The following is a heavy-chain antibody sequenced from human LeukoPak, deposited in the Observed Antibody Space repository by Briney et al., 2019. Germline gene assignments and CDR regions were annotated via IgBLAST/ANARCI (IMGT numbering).Heavy chain of an antibody. V-gene: IGHV4-34*01. CDR1: GGSFSGYY. CDR2: INHSGST. CDR3: ARAVGGDGSGSL. D-gene: IGHD3-10*01. Sequence: SETLSLTCAVCGGSFSGYYWSWIRQPPGKGLEWIGEINHSGSTNYNPSLKSRVTISVDMSTRQISLKLSSVTAADTAVYYCARAVGGDGSGSLWGPGTLVTVSS. J-gene: IGHJ4*02.